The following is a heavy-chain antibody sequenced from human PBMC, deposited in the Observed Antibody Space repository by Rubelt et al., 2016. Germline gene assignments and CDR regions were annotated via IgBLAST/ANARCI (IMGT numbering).Heavy chain of an antibody. CDR1: GYTFTSYG. CDR3: AIDLPPFRRYNWNFPLDY. Sequence: QVQLVQSGAEVKKPGASVKVSCKASGYTFTSYGISWVRQAPGQGLEWMGWISAYNGNTNYAQKRQGTGTMTTDTSTRTAYMELRSLRSEDTALYYCAIDLPPFRRYNWNFPLDYWGQGTLVTVSS. D-gene: IGHD1-7*01. V-gene: IGHV1-18*01. CDR2: ISAYNGNT. J-gene: IGHJ4*02.